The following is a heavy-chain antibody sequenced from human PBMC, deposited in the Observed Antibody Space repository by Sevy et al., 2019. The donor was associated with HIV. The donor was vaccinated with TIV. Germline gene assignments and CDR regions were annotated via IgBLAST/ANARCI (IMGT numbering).Heavy chain of an antibody. V-gene: IGHV3-7*01. CDR2: IEQDGSEK. Sequence: GGSLRLSCAASGFTFSSYWMSWVRQAPGKGLEWVANIEQDGSEKYYVDSVKGRFTISRDNAKNSLYLQMNSLRAEDTAVYYCARDYYYDSLGAFDIWGQGTMVTVSS. CDR1: GFTFSSYW. D-gene: IGHD3-22*01. CDR3: ARDYYYDSLGAFDI. J-gene: IGHJ3*02.